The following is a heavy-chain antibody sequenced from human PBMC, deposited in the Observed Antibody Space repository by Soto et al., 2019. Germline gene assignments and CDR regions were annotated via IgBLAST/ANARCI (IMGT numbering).Heavy chain of an antibody. J-gene: IGHJ4*02. CDR2: ISWNSGSI. Sequence: GGSLRLSCAASGFTFDDYAMHWVRQAPGKGLEWVSGISWNSGSIGYADSVKGRFTISRDNAKNSLYLQMNSLRAEDTALYYCAKTPKPSINVDKAFDYWGQGTLVTVYS. V-gene: IGHV3-9*01. CDR1: GFTFDDYA. CDR3: AKTPKPSINVDKAFDY. D-gene: IGHD5-18*01.